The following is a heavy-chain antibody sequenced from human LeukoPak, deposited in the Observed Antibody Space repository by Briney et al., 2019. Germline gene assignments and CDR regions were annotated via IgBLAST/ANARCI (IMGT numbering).Heavy chain of an antibody. CDR3: AREESDGIYYYGMDV. CDR2: IKEDGSET. V-gene: IGHV3-7*03. J-gene: IGHJ6*02. D-gene: IGHD1-14*01. Sequence: GGSLRLSCEASTFTFSIYWMSWVRQAPGKGLEWVANIKEDGSETYYLDSVKGRFTISRDNAKKSLYLEMNSLRVEDTAVYYCAREESDGIYYYGMDVWGQGTTVTVSS. CDR1: TFTFSIYW.